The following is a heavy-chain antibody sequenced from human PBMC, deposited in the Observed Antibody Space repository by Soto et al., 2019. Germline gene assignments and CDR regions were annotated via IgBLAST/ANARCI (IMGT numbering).Heavy chain of an antibody. V-gene: IGHV4-30-2*01. D-gene: IGHD1-26*01. CDR2: IFHSGTT. CDR3: ARESCSGSPDWYFTV. Sequence: QLQLQESGSVLVKPSQTLSLTCAVSGGSISSGGYSWSWLRQPPGKGLDWMGYIFHSGTTYYNPSLQSPVTMSVDGSKNQSSLELRSVTAADTAVYYCARESCSGSPDWYFTVWGRGTLVTVSS. CDR1: GGSISSGGYS. J-gene: IGHJ2*01.